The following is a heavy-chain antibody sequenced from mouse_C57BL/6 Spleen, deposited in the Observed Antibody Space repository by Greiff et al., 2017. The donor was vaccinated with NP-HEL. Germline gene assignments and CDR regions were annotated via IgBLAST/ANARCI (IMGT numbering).Heavy chain of an antibody. D-gene: IGHD2-1*01. J-gene: IGHJ4*01. Sequence: QVQLQQPGAELVKPGASVKLSCKASGYTFTSYWMHWVKQRPGQGLEWIGRIDPNSGGTKYNEKFKSKATLTVDKPSSTAYMQLSSLTSEDSAVYYCARRSYGNFNYAMDYWGQGTSVTVSS. CDR3: ARRSYGNFNYAMDY. CDR2: IDPNSGGT. V-gene: IGHV1-72*01. CDR1: GYTFTSYW.